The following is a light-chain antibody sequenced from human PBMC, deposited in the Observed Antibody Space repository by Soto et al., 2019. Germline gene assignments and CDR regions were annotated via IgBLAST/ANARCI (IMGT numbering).Light chain of an antibody. J-gene: IGKJ5*01. V-gene: IGKV1-5*01. CDR3: QQYNSYRMGIT. Sequence: DIQMTQSPSTLSSSVGERVTITCRAIQSISSWLAWYQQKPGKAPKLLIYDASSLESGVPSRFSGSGSGTEFTLTISSLQPDDFATFYCQQYNSYRMGITFGQGTRLEI. CDR1: QSISSW. CDR2: DAS.